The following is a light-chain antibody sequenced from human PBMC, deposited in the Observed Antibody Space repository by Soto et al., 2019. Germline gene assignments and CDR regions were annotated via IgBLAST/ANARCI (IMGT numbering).Light chain of an antibody. CDR1: QSVFYSSKNKNY. J-gene: IGKJ1*01. CDR3: QHYNSYGT. V-gene: IGKV4-1*01. Sequence: DIVMTHSPLSLAVSLGYRATSVRKWSQSVFYSSKNKNYLSWYQQKQGHPPRLLIYWASTRESGVPDRFSGSGSGTDFTLTISSLQPDDFATYYCQHYNSYGTFGQGTTGDIK. CDR2: WAS.